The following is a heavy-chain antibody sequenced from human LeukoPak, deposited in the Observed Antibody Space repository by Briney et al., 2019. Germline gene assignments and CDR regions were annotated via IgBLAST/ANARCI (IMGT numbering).Heavy chain of an antibody. D-gene: IGHD6-13*01. J-gene: IGHJ6*03. V-gene: IGHV4-4*07. Sequence: SETLSLTCTVSGGSISSYYWSWIRQPAGKGLEWIGRIYTSGSTNYNPSLKSRVTISVDTSKNQFSLKLSSVTAADTAVYYCARDLYSSSWYSYYYYYYYMDVWGKGTTVTVSS. CDR1: GGSISSYY. CDR2: IYTSGST. CDR3: ARDLYSSSWYSYYYYYYYMDV.